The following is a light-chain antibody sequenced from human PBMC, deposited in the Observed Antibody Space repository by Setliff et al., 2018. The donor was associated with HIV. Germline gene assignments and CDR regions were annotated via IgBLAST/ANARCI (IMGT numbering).Light chain of an antibody. CDR1: NSGSKS. CDR3: QVGDGNSDHYV. Sequence: SSELTQPPSVSVAPGKTARITCGGNNSGSKSVHWYQQKPGQAPVLVVYDDKDRPPGLPERFSDSNSGNTATLTISRVEAGDEADYYGQVGDGNSDHYVFGTGTKVTVL. J-gene: IGLJ1*01. V-gene: IGLV3-21*03. CDR2: DDK.